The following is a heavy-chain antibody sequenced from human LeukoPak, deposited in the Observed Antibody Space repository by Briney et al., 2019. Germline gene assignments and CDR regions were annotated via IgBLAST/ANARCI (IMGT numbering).Heavy chain of an antibody. CDR2: IEGDGRST. CDR3: ARDPSAMAGFFDY. CDR1: GFSFSSYW. J-gene: IGHJ4*02. V-gene: IGHV3-74*01. Sequence: GGSLRLSCAASGFSFSSYWMHWVRQAPGKGLVWVSRIEGDGRSTSYVDSVKGRFTIFRDNAKNTLYLQMNSLRAEDTAVYYCARDPSAMAGFFDYWGQGTLVIVSS. D-gene: IGHD6-19*01.